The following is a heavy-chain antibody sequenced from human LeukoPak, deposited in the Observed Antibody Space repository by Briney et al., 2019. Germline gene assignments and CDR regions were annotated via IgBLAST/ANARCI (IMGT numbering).Heavy chain of an antibody. J-gene: IGHJ3*02. V-gene: IGHV4-30-2*01. CDR1: GGSISSGGYS. CDR3: ASYGASGAFDI. D-gene: IGHD4-17*01. Sequence: SETLSLTCAVSGGSISSGGYSWRWIRQPPGKGLEWIGYIYHSGSTYYNPSLKSRVTISVDRSKNQFSLKLSSVTAADTAVYYCASYGASGAFDIWGQGTMVTVSS. CDR2: IYHSGST.